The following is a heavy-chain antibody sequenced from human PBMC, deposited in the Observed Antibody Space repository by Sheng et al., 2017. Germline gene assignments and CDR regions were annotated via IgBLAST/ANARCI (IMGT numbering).Heavy chain of an antibody. V-gene: IGHV4-39*07. CDR2: SIIVGVP. D-gene: IGHD2-15*01. CDR3: ARDRYCSGSSCFDP. Sequence: QLQLQESGPGLVKPSETLSLTCTVSGGSISSSSYYWGCIRQPPREGDWSGLGVSIIVGVPTTTRPLKSRVIISVDTSKNQFSLKLSSVTAADTAVYYCARDRYCSGSSCFDPRGQGTLVTVSS. J-gene: IGHJ5*02. CDR1: GGSISSSSYY.